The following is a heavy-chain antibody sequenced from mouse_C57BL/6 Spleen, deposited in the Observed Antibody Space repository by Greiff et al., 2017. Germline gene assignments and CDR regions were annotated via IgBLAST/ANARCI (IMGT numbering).Heavy chain of an antibody. CDR1: GFTFSDYG. CDR3: ARGGLRDWYFDV. V-gene: IGHV5-17*01. CDR2: ISSGSSTI. J-gene: IGHJ1*03. D-gene: IGHD2-4*01. Sequence: EVQLVESGGGLVKPGGSLKLSCAASGFTFSDYGMHWVRQAPEQGLEWVAYISSGSSTIYYADTVQGRFTISRDNARNTLCLQRTSLRSEHTAMYYCARGGLRDWYFDVWGTGTTVTVSS.